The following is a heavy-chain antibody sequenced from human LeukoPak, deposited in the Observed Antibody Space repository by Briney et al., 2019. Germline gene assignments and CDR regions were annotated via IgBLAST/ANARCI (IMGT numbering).Heavy chain of an antibody. CDR3: ARDRNTHYDYVWGSYRGDIDY. D-gene: IGHD3-16*02. CDR1: GFTFSNYS. V-gene: IGHV3-21*01. J-gene: IGHJ4*02. CDR2: ISSSSSYI. Sequence: GGSLRLSCAASGFTFSNYSMNWVRQAPGKGLEWVSSISSSSSYIYYADSVKGRFTISRDNAKNSLCLQMNSLRAEDTAVYYCARDRNTHYDYVWGSYRGDIDYWGQGTLVTVSS.